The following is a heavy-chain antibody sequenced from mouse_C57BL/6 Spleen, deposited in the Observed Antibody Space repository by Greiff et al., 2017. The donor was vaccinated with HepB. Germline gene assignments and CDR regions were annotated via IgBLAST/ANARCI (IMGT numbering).Heavy chain of an antibody. Sequence: VQLQQSGAELARPGASVKLSCKASGYTFTSYGISWVKQRTGQGLEWIGEIYPRSGNTYYNEKFKGKATLTADKSSSTAYMELRSLTSEDSAVYFCARSTMVTTLYYYAMDYWGQGTSVTVSS. V-gene: IGHV1-81*01. CDR2: IYPRSGNT. D-gene: IGHD2-1*01. J-gene: IGHJ4*01. CDR3: ARSTMVTTLYYYAMDY. CDR1: GYTFTSYG.